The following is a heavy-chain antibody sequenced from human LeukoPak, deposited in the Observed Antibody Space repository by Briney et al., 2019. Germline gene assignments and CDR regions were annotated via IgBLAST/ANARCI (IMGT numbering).Heavy chain of an antibody. J-gene: IGHJ4*02. V-gene: IGHV3-64D*09. CDR1: GFTFSHYS. Sequence: GGSLRLSCLASGFTFSHYSMDWVRQAPGKGLEYLSTISSDGGRIYYADSVKGRFAISRDNSKNTLYLQMSSLRAEDTAVYYCVKPGYNTGCYDWWGQGTRVTVSS. D-gene: IGHD6-19*01. CDR2: ISSDGGRI. CDR3: VKPGYNTGCYDW.